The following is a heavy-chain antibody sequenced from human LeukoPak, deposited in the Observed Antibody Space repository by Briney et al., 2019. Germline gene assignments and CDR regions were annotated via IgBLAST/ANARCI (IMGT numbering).Heavy chain of an antibody. J-gene: IGHJ3*02. CDR1: GGSLSGHY. V-gene: IGHV4-59*08. CDR3: ARHRAEMATITDDTFDT. D-gene: IGHD5-24*01. Sequence: SETLSLTCTVGGGSLSGHYWGWIRQPPGKGLELVGHIYYTGTTFYNPSPNSRVTITLDTSRNQFSLRLSSMTAADTAVYYCARHRAEMATITDDTFDTWGQGTMVTVSS. CDR2: IYYTGTT.